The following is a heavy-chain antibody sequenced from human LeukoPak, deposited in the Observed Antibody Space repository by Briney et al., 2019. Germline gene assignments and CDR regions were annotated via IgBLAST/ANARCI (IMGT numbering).Heavy chain of an antibody. D-gene: IGHD3-9*01. V-gene: IGHV1-69*13. CDR1: GDTFSSYA. CDR3: AVLRYFDWLLEPYYFDY. Sequence: ASVKVSCKASGDTFSSYAISWVRQAPGQGLEWMGGIIPIFGTANYAQKFQGRVTITADESTSTAYMELSSLRSEDTAVYYCAVLRYFDWLLEPYYFDYWGQGTLVTVSS. J-gene: IGHJ4*02. CDR2: IIPIFGTA.